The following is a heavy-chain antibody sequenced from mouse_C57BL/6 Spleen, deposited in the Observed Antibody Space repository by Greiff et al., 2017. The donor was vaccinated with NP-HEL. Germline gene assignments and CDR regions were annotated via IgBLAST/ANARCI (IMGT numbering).Heavy chain of an antibody. Sequence: QVQLQQPGAELVKPGASVKMSCKASGYTFTSYWITWVKQRPGQGLEWIGDIYPGSGSTNYNEKFKSKATLTVDTSSSTAYMQLSSLTSEDSAVYYCARDDYYDYCGAMDYWGQGTSVTVSS. V-gene: IGHV1-55*01. CDR2: IYPGSGST. CDR1: GYTFTSYW. CDR3: ARDDYYDYCGAMDY. J-gene: IGHJ4*01. D-gene: IGHD2-4*01.